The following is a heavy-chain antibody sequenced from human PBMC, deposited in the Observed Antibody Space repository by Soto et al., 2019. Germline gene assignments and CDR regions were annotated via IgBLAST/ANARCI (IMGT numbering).Heavy chain of an antibody. J-gene: IGHJ6*02. CDR2: INPNSGGT. Sequence: ASVKVSCKASGYTFTGYYMHWVRQAPGQGLEWMGWINPNSGGTNYAQKFRGRVTMTRDTSISTAYMELSRLRSDDTAVYYCARDYSSGYYSYYYGMDVWGQGTTVTVSS. CDR3: ARDYSSGYYSYYYGMDV. D-gene: IGHD3-22*01. CDR1: GYTFTGYY. V-gene: IGHV1-2*02.